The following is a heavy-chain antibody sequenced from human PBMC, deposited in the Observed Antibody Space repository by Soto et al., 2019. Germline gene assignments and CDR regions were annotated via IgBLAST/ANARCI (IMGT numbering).Heavy chain of an antibody. CDR3: AIRGSSGWYENYFDY. D-gene: IGHD6-19*01. J-gene: IGHJ4*02. CDR2: ISSSGSSI. V-gene: IGHV3-11*01. CDR1: GFTLSDYY. Sequence: AVSLSLSCAASGFTLSDYYMSWIRQAPGKGLECISYISSSGSSIYYADSVKGRFTISRDSAKKSLYLQMNRLRVEDTAVYYCAIRGSSGWYENYFDYWVQGTTVRVS.